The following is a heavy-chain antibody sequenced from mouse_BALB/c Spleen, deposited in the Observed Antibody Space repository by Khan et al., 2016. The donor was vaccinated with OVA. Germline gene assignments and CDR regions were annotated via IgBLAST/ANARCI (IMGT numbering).Heavy chain of an antibody. D-gene: IGHD1-1*01. V-gene: IGHV5-17*02. CDR3: ATSYYYGYYFDY. CDR1: GFTFSSYG. Sequence: EVELVESGGGLVQPGGSRKLSCAASGFTFSSYGMHWVRQAPEKGLEWVAYISGDSSTIYYADTFKGRFTISRDNPKNTQFLQMTSLMSADTAMYYCATSYYYGYYFDYWGQRTTLTVSS. CDR2: ISGDSSTI. J-gene: IGHJ2*01.